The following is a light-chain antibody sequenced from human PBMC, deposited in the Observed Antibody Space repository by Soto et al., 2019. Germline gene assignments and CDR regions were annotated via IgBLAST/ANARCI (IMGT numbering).Light chain of an antibody. CDR3: QQYHNWPPYT. Sequence: EIVMTQSPATLSVSPVERATLACRASQSVSTNLAWYQQKPGQAPRLLMYGASTRATGIPDRFSGSGSGTEFTLTISSLQSEDFAVYYCQQYHNWPPYTFGQGTKLEIK. CDR1: QSVSTN. V-gene: IGKV3-15*01. J-gene: IGKJ2*01. CDR2: GAS.